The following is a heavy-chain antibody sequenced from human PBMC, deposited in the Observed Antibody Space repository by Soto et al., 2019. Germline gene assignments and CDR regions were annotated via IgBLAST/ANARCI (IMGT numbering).Heavy chain of an antibody. CDR3: ARGPAWDYHYYWAV. Sequence: GASVKVSCEASGYSFASYDINSVRQATGQGLERMAWMNRNSGNAGDAQKIQGRATMTRNTSISTAYMELSSLRSEDTAEYYCARGPAWDYHYYWAVWGKGTTVPVS. CDR2: MNRNSGNA. D-gene: IGHD3-16*01. V-gene: IGHV1-8*01. CDR1: GYSFASYD. J-gene: IGHJ6*03.